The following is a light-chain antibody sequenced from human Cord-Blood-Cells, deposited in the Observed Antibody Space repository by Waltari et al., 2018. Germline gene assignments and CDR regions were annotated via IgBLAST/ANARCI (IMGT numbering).Light chain of an antibody. CDR3: QQYYSTPWT. CDR2: WAS. CDR1: PSVLYSSNNKNY. V-gene: IGKV4-1*01. J-gene: IGKJ1*01. Sequence: DIVMTQSPDPLAVSLGERATINYKSSPSVLYSSNNKNYLAWYQQKPGQPPKLLIYWASTRESGVPDRFSGSGSGTDFTLTISSLQAEDVAVYYCQQYYSTPWTFGQGTKVEIK.